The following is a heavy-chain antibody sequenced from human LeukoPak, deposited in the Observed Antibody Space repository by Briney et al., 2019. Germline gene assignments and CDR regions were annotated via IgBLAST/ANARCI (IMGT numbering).Heavy chain of an antibody. D-gene: IGHD4-17*01. CDR2: ISYIGST. J-gene: IGHJ4*02. V-gene: IGHV4-59*08. Sequence: PSETLSLTCAVYGGSFNSYYWTWVRQPPGKGLEWIGYISYIGSTNYNPSLKSRVTISVDTSKNQFSLKLSSVTAADTAVYYCARGGTMTTVPLWGQGTLVTVSS. CDR3: ARGGTMTTVPL. CDR1: GGSFNSYY.